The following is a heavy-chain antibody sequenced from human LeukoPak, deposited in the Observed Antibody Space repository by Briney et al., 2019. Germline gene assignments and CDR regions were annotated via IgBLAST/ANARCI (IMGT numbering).Heavy chain of an antibody. CDR2: INHSEGT. CDR1: GGSSTDYY. Sequence: PSETLSLTCAVYGGSSTDYYWSWVRQPPGKGLEWIGEINHSEGTNYNPSLESRVTVSLDKSKNQLSLNLTSVTAADTAVYYCSRENGAFSPFGYWGQGTLVTVLS. V-gene: IGHV4-34*01. D-gene: IGHD2-8*01. J-gene: IGHJ4*02. CDR3: SRENGAFSPFGY.